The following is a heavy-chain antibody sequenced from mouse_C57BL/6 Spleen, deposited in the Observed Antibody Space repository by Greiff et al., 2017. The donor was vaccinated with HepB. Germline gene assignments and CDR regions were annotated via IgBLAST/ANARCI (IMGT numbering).Heavy chain of an antibody. V-gene: IGHV1-55*01. CDR2: IYPGSGST. CDR3: GRGDYGSSWGFAY. Sequence: VQLQQPGAELVKPGASVKMSCKASGYTFTSYWITWVKPRPGQGLEWIGDIYPGSGSTNYNEKFKSKATLTADTSSSTAYMQLRSLTSEDSAVYDGGRGDYGSSWGFAYWGQGTLVTVAA. CDR1: GYTFTSYW. J-gene: IGHJ3*01. D-gene: IGHD1-1*01.